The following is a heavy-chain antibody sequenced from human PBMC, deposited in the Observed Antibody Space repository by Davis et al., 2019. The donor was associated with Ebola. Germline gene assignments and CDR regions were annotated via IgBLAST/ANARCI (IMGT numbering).Heavy chain of an antibody. Sequence: GESLKISCAASGFTFSSYWMHWVRQAPGKGLVWVSRINSDGSSTSYADSVKGRFTISRDNAKNTLYLQMNSLRAEDTAVYYCARDRAYCGRHCYYYYGMDVWGQGTTVTVSS. CDR3: ARDRAYCGRHCYYYYGMDV. J-gene: IGHJ6*02. CDR1: GFTFSSYW. D-gene: IGHD2-21*01. CDR2: INSDGSST. V-gene: IGHV3-74*01.